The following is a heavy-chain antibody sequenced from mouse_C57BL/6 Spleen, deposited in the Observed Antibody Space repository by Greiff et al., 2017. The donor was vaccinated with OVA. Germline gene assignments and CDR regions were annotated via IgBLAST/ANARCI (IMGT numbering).Heavy chain of an antibody. CDR1: GYTFTSYW. J-gene: IGHJ4*01. D-gene: IGHD3-3*01. CDR3: ARFGGRGLYAMDY. V-gene: IGHV1-61*01. Sequence: VQLQQPGAELVRPGSSVKLSCKASGYTFTSYWMDWVKQRPGQGLEWIGNIYPSDSETHYNQKFKDKATLTVDKSSSTAYMQLSSLTSEDSAVYFCARFGGRGLYAMDYWGQGTSVTVSS. CDR2: IYPSDSET.